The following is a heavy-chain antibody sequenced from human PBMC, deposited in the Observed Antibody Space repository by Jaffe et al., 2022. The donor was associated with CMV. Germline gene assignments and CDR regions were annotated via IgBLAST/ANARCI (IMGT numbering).Heavy chain of an antibody. CDR2: IYYSGST. J-gene: IGHJ4*02. Sequence: QLQLQESGPGLVKPSETLSLTCTVSGGSISSSSYYWGWIRQPPGKGLEWIGSIYYSGSTYYNPSLKSRVTISVDTSKNQFSLKLSSVTAADTAVYYCASYMYYDFWSGYGGFDYWGQGTLVTVSS. CDR1: GGSISSSSYY. V-gene: IGHV4-39*01. CDR3: ASYMYYDFWSGYGGFDY. D-gene: IGHD3-3*01.